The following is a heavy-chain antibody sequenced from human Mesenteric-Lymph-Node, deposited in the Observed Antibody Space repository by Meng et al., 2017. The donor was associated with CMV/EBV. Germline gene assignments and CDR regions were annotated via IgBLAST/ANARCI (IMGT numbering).Heavy chain of an antibody. CDR1: GFIFSDYY. V-gene: IGHV3-11*04. CDR2: ISGSGGAI. D-gene: IGHD1-26*01. Sequence: GESLKISCAASGFIFSDYYMTWIRQAPGEGLAWVSFISGSGGAIYYAGSVEGRFTISRDNRKSMLYLQMNNLRAEDTAVYHCVKIKTGGSYYYYGMDVWGQGTTVTVSS. CDR3: VKIKTGGSYYYYGMDV. J-gene: IGHJ6*01.